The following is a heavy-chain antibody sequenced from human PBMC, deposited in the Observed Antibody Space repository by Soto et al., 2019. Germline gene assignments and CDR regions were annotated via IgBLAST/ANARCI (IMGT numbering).Heavy chain of an antibody. Sequence: EVQLVESGGGYVQPGGSLRLSCAASGFTFSHHWMHWVRQAPGKGLVWVSRFNTDGSTTTYADSVKGRITISRHNAKNTFHLQMNSLRAEDRAIYYCLGTESNSYWGQGTLVTVSS. CDR3: LGTESNSY. CDR1: GFTFSHHW. CDR2: FNTDGSTT. J-gene: IGHJ4*02. D-gene: IGHD1-7*01. V-gene: IGHV3-74*01.